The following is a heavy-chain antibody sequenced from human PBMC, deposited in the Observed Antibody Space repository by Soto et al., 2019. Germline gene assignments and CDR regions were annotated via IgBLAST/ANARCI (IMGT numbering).Heavy chain of an antibody. CDR1: CVSLSSLS. CDR2: IYYSGST. CDR3: ARLRDRSGTASIYNGMDV. D-gene: IGHD3-22*01. Sequence: PSETLSLTCTVSCVSLSSLSWNWHRQSPGKGLEWIGYIYYSGSTNYSPSLKSRLTMSIDTPSNQFSLNLSSVTAADTAIYYCARLRDRSGTASIYNGMDVWGPGTMGTVS. J-gene: IGHJ6*01. V-gene: IGHV4-59*11.